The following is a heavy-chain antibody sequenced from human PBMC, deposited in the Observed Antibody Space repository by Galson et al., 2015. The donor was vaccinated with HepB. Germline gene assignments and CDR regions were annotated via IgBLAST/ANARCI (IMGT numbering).Heavy chain of an antibody. D-gene: IGHD4-17*01. Sequence: SLRLSCAASGFTVTNNYMSWVRQAPGKGLEWVSVIYSGGRTYYADSVKGRFTVSRDDSKNTVFLQMNSLRAEDTAVYYCAKDQGDDYVNYYFYYGMDVWGQGTTVTVSS. CDR2: IYSGGRT. V-gene: IGHV3-66*02. CDR1: GFTVTNNY. J-gene: IGHJ6*02. CDR3: AKDQGDDYVNYYFYYGMDV.